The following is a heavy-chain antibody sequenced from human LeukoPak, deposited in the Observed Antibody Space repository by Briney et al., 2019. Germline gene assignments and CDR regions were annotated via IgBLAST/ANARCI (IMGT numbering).Heavy chain of an antibody. V-gene: IGHV1-18*01. J-gene: IGHJ4*02. Sequence: GASVKVSCKASGYTFTIYGISWVRQAPGQGLEWMGWISTYNGNTNYAQKLQGRVTMTTDTSTSTAYMELRSLRSDDTAVYYCARGTHCSSSTCLIDYWGQGTLVTVSS. CDR3: ARGTHCSSSTCLIDY. CDR1: GYTFTIYG. CDR2: ISTYNGNT. D-gene: IGHD2-2*01.